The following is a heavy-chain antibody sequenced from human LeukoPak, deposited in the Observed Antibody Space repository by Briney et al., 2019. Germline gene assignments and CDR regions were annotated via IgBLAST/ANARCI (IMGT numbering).Heavy chain of an antibody. Sequence: SETLSLTCTVSGGSISSSSYYWGWIRQPPGKGLEWIGSIYYSGTTHYNPSLKSRVTISVDTTKNQFSLKLNSVTAADTAVYYCARAFLVGYSPEEYFFDYWGQGTLVTVSS. CDR3: ARAFLVGYSPEEYFFDY. CDR2: IYYSGTT. J-gene: IGHJ4*02. D-gene: IGHD2-15*01. V-gene: IGHV4-39*07. CDR1: GGSISSSSYY.